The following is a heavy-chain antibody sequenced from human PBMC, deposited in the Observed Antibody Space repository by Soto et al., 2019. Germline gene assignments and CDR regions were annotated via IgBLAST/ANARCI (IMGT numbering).Heavy chain of an antibody. CDR1: GFTFGDYA. J-gene: IGHJ4*02. CDR3: VRDIDRGTAGH. CDR2: IMSNAYGGTA. Sequence: EVHLVESGGGLVQPGRSLRLSCTTSGFTFGDYAMSWFRQAPGKGPEFLGHIMSNAYGGTADYAPSVKGRITISRDDSKSIAYLQMNSLKTEDTAVYYCVRDIDRGTAGHWGQGTLVSVSS. V-gene: IGHV3-49*03. D-gene: IGHD3-10*01.